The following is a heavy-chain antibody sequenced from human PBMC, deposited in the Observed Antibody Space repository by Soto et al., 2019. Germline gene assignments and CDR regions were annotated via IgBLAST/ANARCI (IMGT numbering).Heavy chain of an antibody. CDR2: INHSGST. D-gene: IGHD3-3*01. CDR3: ARVSIFGVVIWGEDYGMDV. V-gene: IGHV4-34*01. CDR1: GGSFSGYY. Sequence: LSLTCAVYGGSFSGYYWSWIRQPPGKGLEWIGEINHSGSTNYNPSLKSRVTISVDTSKNQFSLKLSSVTAADTAVYYCARVSIFGVVIWGEDYGMDVWGQGTTVTVSS. J-gene: IGHJ6*02.